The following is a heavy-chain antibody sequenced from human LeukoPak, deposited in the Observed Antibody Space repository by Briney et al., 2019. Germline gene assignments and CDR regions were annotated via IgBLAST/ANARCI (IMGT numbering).Heavy chain of an antibody. CDR1: GFTFSTYW. CDR3: ARDYAGSPDY. J-gene: IGHJ4*02. Sequence: QPGGSLRPSCTASGFTFSTYWINWVRQSPGKGLVWVALINGDGSTTTHADSVKGRFTISRDNAKNTAYLQMNSLRDEDTAVYYCARDYAGSPDYWGQGTLVTVSA. V-gene: IGHV3-74*03. D-gene: IGHD3-10*01. CDR2: INGDGSTT.